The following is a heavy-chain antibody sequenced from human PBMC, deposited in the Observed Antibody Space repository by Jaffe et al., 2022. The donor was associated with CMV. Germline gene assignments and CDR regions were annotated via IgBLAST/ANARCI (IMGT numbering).Heavy chain of an antibody. Sequence: QVQLVQSGAEVKKPGASVKVSCKASGYTFTSYDINWVRQATGQGLEWMGWMNPNSGNTGYAQKFQGRVTMTRNTSISTAYMELSSLRSEDTAVYYCARCVAVAGNYYYYGMDVWGQGTTVTVSS. CDR3: ARCVAVAGNYYYYGMDV. V-gene: IGHV1-8*01. J-gene: IGHJ6*02. CDR1: GYTFTSYD. D-gene: IGHD6-19*01. CDR2: MNPNSGNT.